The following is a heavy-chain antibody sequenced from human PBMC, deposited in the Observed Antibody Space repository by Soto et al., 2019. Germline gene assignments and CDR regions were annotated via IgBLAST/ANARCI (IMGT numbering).Heavy chain of an antibody. CDR1: GGSISSSNW. CDR2: TYHSGST. D-gene: IGHD3-16*01. J-gene: IGHJ6*02. Sequence: QVQLQESGPGLVKSSGTLSLTCAVSGGSISSSNWWSWVRQPPGKGLEWIGETYHSGSTNYNPSLKSRVTISVDKSKNQFSLKLSSVTAADTAVYYCARAHWGGAGYYYGMDVWGQGTTVTVCS. V-gene: IGHV4-4*02. CDR3: ARAHWGGAGYYYGMDV.